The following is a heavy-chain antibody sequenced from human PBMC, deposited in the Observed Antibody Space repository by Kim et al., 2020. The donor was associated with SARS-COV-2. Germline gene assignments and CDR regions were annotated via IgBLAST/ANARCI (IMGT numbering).Heavy chain of an antibody. V-gene: IGHV3-13*01. CDR3: ARAQKTGTTRGLFDY. J-gene: IGHJ4*02. Sequence: GGSLRLSCAASGFTFSSNDMHWVRQTTGKGLEWVSAIGTAGDTYYADSVRGRFTISRENPKNSLYLQGNSLGAEDTAGYYCARAQKTGTTRGLFDYWGQGALVTVSS. CDR2: IGTAGDT. CDR1: GFTFSSND. D-gene: IGHD1-1*01.